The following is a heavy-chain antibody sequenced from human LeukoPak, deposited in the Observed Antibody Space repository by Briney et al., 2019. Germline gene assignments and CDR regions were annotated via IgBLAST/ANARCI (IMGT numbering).Heavy chain of an antibody. Sequence: PGGSLRLSCAASGFTFSTYPMSWVRQAPGKGLEWVSGVSGSGGSTYYADSVNGRFTISRDISKNPLYLQMNSLRAEDTAVYYCAKDEGSGWYYFDYWGQGSLVTVSS. D-gene: IGHD6-19*01. CDR1: GFTFSTYP. J-gene: IGHJ4*02. CDR2: VSGSGGST. V-gene: IGHV3-23*01. CDR3: AKDEGSGWYYFDY.